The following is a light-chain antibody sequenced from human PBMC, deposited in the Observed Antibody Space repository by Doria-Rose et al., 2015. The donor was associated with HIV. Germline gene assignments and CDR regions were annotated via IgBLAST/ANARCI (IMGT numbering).Light chain of an antibody. CDR3: QQYYSTLIS. CDR2: WAS. CDR1: RSVFFNSNNKNY. V-gene: IGKV4-1*01. J-gene: IGKJ5*01. Sequence: TQSPDSLAVSLGERATINCKPSRSVFFNSNNKNYLAWYQQKPGQPPKLLLYWASTRESGVPDRFSGSGSGTDFTLTISSLQAEDVAVYYCQQYYSTLISFGQGTRLEIK.